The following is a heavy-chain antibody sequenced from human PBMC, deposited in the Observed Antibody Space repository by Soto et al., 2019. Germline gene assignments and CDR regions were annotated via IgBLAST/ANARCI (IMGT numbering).Heavy chain of an antibody. Sequence: SETLSLTCTVSGGSISSYYWSWIRQPPGKGLEWIGYIYYSGSTTYNPSLKSRVTISVDTSKNQFSLKLSSVTAADTAVYYCARTLAVAAVNAFDIWGQGTMVTVSS. CDR1: GGSISSYY. V-gene: IGHV4-59*01. J-gene: IGHJ3*02. CDR2: IYYSGST. D-gene: IGHD6-19*01. CDR3: ARTLAVAAVNAFDI.